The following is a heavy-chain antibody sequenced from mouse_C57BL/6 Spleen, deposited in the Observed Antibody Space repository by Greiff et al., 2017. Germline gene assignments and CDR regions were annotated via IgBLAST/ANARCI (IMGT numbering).Heavy chain of an antibody. CDR3: AIQRVYYAEDAMDY. J-gene: IGHJ4*01. V-gene: IGHV2-3*01. CDR2: IWGDGST. D-gene: IGHD1-1*01. CDR1: GFSLTSYG. Sequence: VNVVESGPGLVAPSQSLSITCTVSGFSLTSYGVSWVRQPPGKGLEWLGVIWGDGSTNYHSALISRLSISKDNSKSQVFLKLNSLQTDDTATYYCAIQRVYYAEDAMDYWGQGTAVTVSS.